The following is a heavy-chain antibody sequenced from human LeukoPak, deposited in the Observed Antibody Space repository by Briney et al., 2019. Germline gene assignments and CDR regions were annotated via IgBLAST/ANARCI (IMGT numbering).Heavy chain of an antibody. CDR3: ARDKWVVVPAAHYYYYYGMDV. V-gene: IGHV1-46*01. CDR1: GYTFTSYY. J-gene: IGHJ6*02. CDR2: INPSGGST. Sequence: GASVKVSCKASGYTFTSYYMHWVRQAPGQGLEWMGIINPSGGSTSYAQKFQGRVTMTRDTSTSTVYMELSSLRSEDTAVYYCARDKWVVVPAAHYYYYYGMDVWGQGTTVTVSS. D-gene: IGHD2-2*01.